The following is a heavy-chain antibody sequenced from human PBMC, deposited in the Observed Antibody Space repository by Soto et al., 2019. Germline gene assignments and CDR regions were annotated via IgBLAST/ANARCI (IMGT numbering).Heavy chain of an antibody. Sequence: QVQLQESGPGLVKPSETLSLTCTVSGGSVSSGSYYWSWIRQPPGKGLEWIGYIYYSGSTNYNPSLKSRVTISVHTSKNQFSLKLSSVTAADTAVYYCAREPVTTSAFDIWGQGTMVTVSS. D-gene: IGHD4-17*01. CDR1: GGSVSSGSYY. CDR2: IYYSGST. V-gene: IGHV4-61*01. CDR3: AREPVTTSAFDI. J-gene: IGHJ3*02.